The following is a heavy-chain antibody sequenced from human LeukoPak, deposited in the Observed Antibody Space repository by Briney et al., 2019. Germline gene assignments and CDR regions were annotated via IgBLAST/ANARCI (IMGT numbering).Heavy chain of an antibody. V-gene: IGHV3-48*01. J-gene: IGHJ3*02. CDR3: ARDNVWAFDI. CDR2: ISSSSSSI. D-gene: IGHD2-8*01. Sequence: GGSLRLPCAASGFPFSTYSMNWVRQARGRGREWVSYISSSSSSIYYADSVKGRFTLSRDNAKNSLYLQMNSLRAEDTAVYYCARDNVWAFDIWGQGTMVTVSS. CDR1: GFPFSTYS.